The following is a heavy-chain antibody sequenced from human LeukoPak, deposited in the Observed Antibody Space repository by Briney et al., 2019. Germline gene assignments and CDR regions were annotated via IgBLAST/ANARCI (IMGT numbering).Heavy chain of an antibody. J-gene: IGHJ5*02. Sequence: GGSLRLSCAASGFTFSSYAMSWVRQAPGKGLEWVSAISGSGGSTYYADSVKGRFTISRDNSKNTMYLQMNSLRAEDTAVYYCAKDPVLRFLEWPAHNWFDPWGQGTLVTVSS. CDR2: ISGSGGST. CDR3: AKDPVLRFLEWPAHNWFDP. V-gene: IGHV3-23*01. D-gene: IGHD3-3*01. CDR1: GFTFSSYA.